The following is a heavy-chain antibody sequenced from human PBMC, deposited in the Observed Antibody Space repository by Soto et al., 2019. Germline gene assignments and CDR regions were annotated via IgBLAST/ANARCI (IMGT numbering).Heavy chain of an antibody. J-gene: IGHJ3*02. D-gene: IGHD2-2*01. CDR1: VYTFSRYE. CDR3: VKRGVYCSSTTCSAALDI. Sequence: ASVKVSCKAAVYTFSRYEMHWGRQAPGQRLEWMGWINVGNGNTKYSQKFQGRITITRDTSASTAYMELSSLRSEDMAVYYCVKRGVYCSSTTCSAALDIWGQGTMVTVSS. V-gene: IGHV1-3*01. CDR2: INVGNGNT.